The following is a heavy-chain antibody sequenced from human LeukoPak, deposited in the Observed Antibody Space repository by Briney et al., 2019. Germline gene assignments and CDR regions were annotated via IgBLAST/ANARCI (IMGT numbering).Heavy chain of an antibody. CDR2: IYYSGST. J-gene: IGHJ3*02. D-gene: IGHD1-26*01. CDR3: ASRDVNIVGATRAFDI. CDR1: GGSISSSSYY. Sequence: SEALSLTCTVSGGSISSSSYYWGWIRQPPGKGLEWIGSIYYSGSTYYNPSLKSRVTISVDTSKNQFSLKLSSVTAADTAVYYCASRDVNIVGATRAFDIWGQGTMVTVSS. V-gene: IGHV4-39*01.